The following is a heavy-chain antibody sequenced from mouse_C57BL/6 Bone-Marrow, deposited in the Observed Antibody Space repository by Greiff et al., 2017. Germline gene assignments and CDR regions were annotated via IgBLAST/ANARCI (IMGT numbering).Heavy chain of an antibody. CDR3: VSRITTAFDV. V-gene: IGHV10-1*01. D-gene: IGHD1-1*01. CDR1: GFSFNTYA. Sequence: EVHLVESGGGLVQPKGSLKLSCAASGFSFNTYAMNWVRQAPGKGLEWVARIRSKSNNYATYYADSVKDRFTISRDDSESMLYPQMNNLKTEDTAMYYCVSRITTAFDVWGTGTTVTVSS. CDR2: IRSKSNNYAT. J-gene: IGHJ1*03.